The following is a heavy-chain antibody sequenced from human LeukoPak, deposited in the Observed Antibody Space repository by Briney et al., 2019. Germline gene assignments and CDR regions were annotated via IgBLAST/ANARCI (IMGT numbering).Heavy chain of an antibody. D-gene: IGHD3-16*02. CDR2: IYYSGST. V-gene: IGHV4-39*07. Sequence: PSETLSLTCTVSGGSISSSSYYWGWIRQPPGKGLEWIGSIYYSGSTYYNPSLKSRVTISVDTSKNQFSLKLSSVTAADTAVYYCARDLSLGRLRLGELSSNWFDPWGQGTLVTVSS. CDR3: ARDLSLGRLRLGELSSNWFDP. CDR1: GGSISSSSYY. J-gene: IGHJ5*02.